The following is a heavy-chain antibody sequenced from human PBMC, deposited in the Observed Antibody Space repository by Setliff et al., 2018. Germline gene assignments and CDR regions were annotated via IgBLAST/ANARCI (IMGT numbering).Heavy chain of an antibody. V-gene: IGHV4-59*08. J-gene: IGHJ6*03. CDR3: ARMSGFLYMDV. Sequence: SETQSLTCNVSGDSISAASIMAWIRQPPGKGLEWIGYIYYSGSTNYNPSLKSRVTMSVDTSKNQFSLNLSSVTAADTAVYYCARMSGFLYMDVWGKGTTVTVSS. D-gene: IGHD3-3*01. CDR2: IYYSGST. CDR1: GDSISAAS.